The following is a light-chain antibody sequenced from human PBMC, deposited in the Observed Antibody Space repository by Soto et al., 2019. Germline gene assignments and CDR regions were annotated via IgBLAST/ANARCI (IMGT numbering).Light chain of an antibody. CDR3: DSYTSSRAYV. CDR1: SSDVGGYNY. J-gene: IGLJ1*01. Sequence: QSALTQPASVSGSPGQSITISCTGTSSDVGGYNYVSWYQQQAGKAPKLIIHEVSNRPSGVSNRFSGSKSGNTASLTISGLQAEDEADYYCDSYTSSRAYVFGIGTKLIVL. CDR2: EVS. V-gene: IGLV2-14*01.